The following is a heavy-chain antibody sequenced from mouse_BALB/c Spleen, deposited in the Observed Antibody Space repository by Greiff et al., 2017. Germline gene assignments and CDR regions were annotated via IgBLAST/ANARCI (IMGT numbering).Heavy chain of an antibody. CDR1: GYTFTSYT. V-gene: IGHV1-4*01. D-gene: IGHD4-1*01. CDR2: INPSSGYT. J-gene: IGHJ3*01. Sequence: QVQLKESGAELARPGASVKMSCKASGYTFTSYTMHWVKQRPGQGLEWIGYINPSSGYTNYNQKFKDKATLTADKSSSTAYMQLSSLTSEDSAVYYCARETGTGFAYWGQGTLVTVSA. CDR3: ARETGTGFAY.